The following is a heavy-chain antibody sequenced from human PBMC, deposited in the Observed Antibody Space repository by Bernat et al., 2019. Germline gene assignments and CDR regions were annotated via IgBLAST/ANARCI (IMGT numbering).Heavy chain of an antibody. CDR3: ARVRSGGESAEYFQH. D-gene: IGHD4-17*01. V-gene: IGHV3-23*01. Sequence: EVQLLESGGGLVQPGGSLRLSCAASGFTFSSYAMSWVRQAPGKGLEWVSAISGSGGSTYYADSVKGRFTISRDNSKNTLYLQMNSLRAEDTAVYYCARVRSGGESAEYFQHWGQGTLVTVSS. J-gene: IGHJ1*01. CDR1: GFTFSSYA. CDR2: ISGSGGST.